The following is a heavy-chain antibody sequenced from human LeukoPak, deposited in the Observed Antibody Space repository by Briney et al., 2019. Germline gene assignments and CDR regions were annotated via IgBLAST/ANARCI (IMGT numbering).Heavy chain of an antibody. CDR2: INHSGST. CDR3: ARQMVNAFDI. Sequence: SEALSLTCAVYGGSFSGYYWSWIRQPPGKGLEWIGEINHSGSTNYNPSLKSRVTISVDTSKNQFSLKLSSVTAADTAVYYCARQMVNAFDIWGQGTMVTVSS. V-gene: IGHV4-34*01. CDR1: GGSFSGYY. J-gene: IGHJ3*02. D-gene: IGHD5-18*01.